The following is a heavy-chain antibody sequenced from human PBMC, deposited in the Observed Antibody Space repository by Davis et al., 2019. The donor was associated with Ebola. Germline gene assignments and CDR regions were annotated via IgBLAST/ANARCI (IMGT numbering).Heavy chain of an antibody. CDR3: ARASFGYNSGWYADY. J-gene: IGHJ4*02. V-gene: IGHV1-3*01. D-gene: IGHD6-19*01. CDR2: VHGGNGNT. Sequence: AASVKVSCKASGFILTNYAIHWVRQAPGQRLEWMGWVHGGNGNTKYSQSFQGRVTITTDTSASTVYLDLTSLRSDDTAVFYCARASFGYNSGWYADYWGPGSLVTVSS. CDR1: GFILTNYA.